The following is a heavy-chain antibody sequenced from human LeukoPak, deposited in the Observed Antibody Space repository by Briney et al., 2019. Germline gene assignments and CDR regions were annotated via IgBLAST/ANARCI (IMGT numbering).Heavy chain of an antibody. CDR3: ARGYLRRGYSYGYGGAFGI. CDR1: GFTFSSYS. CDR2: ISSSSSYI. D-gene: IGHD5-18*01. Sequence: MAGGSLRLSCAASGFTFSSYSMNWVRQAPGKGPEWVSSISSSSSYIYYADSVKGRFTISRDNAKNSLYLQMNSLRAEDTAVYYCARGYLRRGYSYGYGGAFGIWGQGTMVTVSS. V-gene: IGHV3-21*01. J-gene: IGHJ3*02.